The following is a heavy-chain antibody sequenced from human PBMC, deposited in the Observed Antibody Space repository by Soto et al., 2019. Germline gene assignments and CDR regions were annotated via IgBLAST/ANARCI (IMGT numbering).Heavy chain of an antibody. D-gene: IGHD2-21*02. CDR1: GGTFSSYA. Sequence: QVQLVQSGAEVKKPGSSVKVSCKASGGTFSSYAISWVRQAPGQGLEWMGGIIPIFGTANYAQKFQGRVTITADESTSTAYMELSSLRSEDTDVYYCGAVVTREVYYYYGMDVWGQGTTVTVSS. CDR2: IIPIFGTA. J-gene: IGHJ6*02. CDR3: GAVVTREVYYYYGMDV. V-gene: IGHV1-69*01.